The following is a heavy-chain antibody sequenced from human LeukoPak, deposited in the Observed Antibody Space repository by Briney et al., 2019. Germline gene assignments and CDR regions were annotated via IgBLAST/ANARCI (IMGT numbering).Heavy chain of an antibody. CDR2: IDPNSGGT. Sequence: ASVKVSCKASGYTFTGYYMHWVRQAPGQGLEWMGWIDPNSGGTNYAQKFQGRVTMTRDTSISTAYTDLSRLRSDNRPVYYCARGVVVAANGFDYMDVWGKGTTVTVSS. D-gene: IGHD2-15*01. V-gene: IGHV1-2*02. J-gene: IGHJ6*03. CDR3: ARGVVVAANGFDYMDV. CDR1: GYTFTGYY.